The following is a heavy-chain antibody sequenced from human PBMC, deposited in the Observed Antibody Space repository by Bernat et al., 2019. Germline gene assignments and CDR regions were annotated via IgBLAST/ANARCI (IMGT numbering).Heavy chain of an antibody. Sequence: EVQLVESGGDLVQPGGSLKLSCAASGFTFNGSTMHWVRQASGKGLEWVGRIRSKVDNYATTYAVSVKGRFTISRDDSKNTAYLQMNSLKTEDTAVYYCTRRYCSAGNCYSDYWGQGTLVTVSS. D-gene: IGHD2-15*01. J-gene: IGHJ4*02. CDR2: IRSKVDNYAT. CDR1: GFTFNGST. CDR3: TRRYCSAGNCYSDY. V-gene: IGHV3-73*02.